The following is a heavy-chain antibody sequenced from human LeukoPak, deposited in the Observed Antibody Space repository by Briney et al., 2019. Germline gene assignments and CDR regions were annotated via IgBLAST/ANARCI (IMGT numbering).Heavy chain of an antibody. CDR1: GGSVSSNSAA. CDR3: ASEVGRSGFGYYFDY. J-gene: IGHJ4*02. CDR2: TYYRSKWYN. V-gene: IGHV6-1*01. D-gene: IGHD5-12*01. Sequence: SQTLSLTCAISGGSVSSNSAAWNWIRQSPSRGLEWLGRTYYRSKWYNDYAVSVKSRITINPDTSKNQFSLQLNSVTPEDTAVYYCASEVGRSGFGYYFDYWGQGTLVTVSS.